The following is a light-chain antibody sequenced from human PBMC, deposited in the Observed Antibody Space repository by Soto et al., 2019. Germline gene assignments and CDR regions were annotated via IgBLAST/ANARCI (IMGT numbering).Light chain of an antibody. CDR3: SSYTSSSTYV. CDR1: SSDVGGYNY. V-gene: IGLV2-14*01. Sequence: QSVLTQPASASGSPGQSITISCTGTSSDVGGYNYVSWYQQHPGKAPKLMIYDVSNRPSGVSNHFSGSKSGNTASLTISGLQAEDEADYYCSSYTSSSTYVFGTGTKVTVL. CDR2: DVS. J-gene: IGLJ1*01.